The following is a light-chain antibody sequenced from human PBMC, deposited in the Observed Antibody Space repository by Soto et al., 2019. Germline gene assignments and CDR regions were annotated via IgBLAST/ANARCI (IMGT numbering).Light chain of an antibody. J-gene: IGKJ1*01. CDR1: QSVSSSY. V-gene: IGKV3-20*01. CDR3: QQYGGSPRT. Sequence: EIVLTHSPGTLSLSPGERATLSCRASQSVSSSYLAWYQQKPGQAPRLLIYGADSRATGIPDRFSGSGSGTDFTLNISRLEREDFAVYYCQQYGGSPRTVGQGTKVEIK. CDR2: GAD.